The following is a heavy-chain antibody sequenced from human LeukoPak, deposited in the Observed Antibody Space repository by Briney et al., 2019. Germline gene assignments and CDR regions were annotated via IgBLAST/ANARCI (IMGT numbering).Heavy chain of an antibody. CDR1: GGSISSSSYY. V-gene: IGHV4-31*03. Sequence: SETLSLTCTVSGGSISSSSYYWGWIRQHPGKGLEWIGYIYYSGSTYYNPSLKSRVTISVDTSKNQFSLKLSSVTAADTAVYYCARWATDYAHYYFDYWGQGTLVTVSS. CDR2: IYYSGST. D-gene: IGHD4-17*01. J-gene: IGHJ4*02. CDR3: ARWATDYAHYYFDY.